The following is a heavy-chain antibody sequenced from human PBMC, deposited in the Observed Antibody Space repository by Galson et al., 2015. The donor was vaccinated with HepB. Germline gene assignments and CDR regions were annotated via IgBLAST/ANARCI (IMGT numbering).Heavy chain of an antibody. J-gene: IGHJ4*02. CDR2: INHSGST. CDR1: GGSFSGYY. D-gene: IGHD3-10*01. Sequence: ETLSLTCAVYGGSFSGYYWSWIRQPPGKGLEWIGEINHSGSTNYNPSLKSRVTISVDTSKNQFSLKLSSVTAADTAVYYCARLRLGFGELFSYDYWGQGTLVTVSS. V-gene: IGHV4-34*01. CDR3: ARLRLGFGELFSYDY.